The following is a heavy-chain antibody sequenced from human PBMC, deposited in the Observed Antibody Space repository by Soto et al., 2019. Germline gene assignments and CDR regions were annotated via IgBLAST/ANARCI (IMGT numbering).Heavy chain of an antibody. D-gene: IGHD4-17*01. CDR1: GFTFDDYA. CDR3: AKGWRHDYGDYVDY. Sequence: EVPLVESGGGLVQPGRSLRLSCAASGFTFDDYAMHWVRQAPGKGLEWVSGISWNSGSIGYADSVKGRFTISRDNAKNSLYLQMNSLRAEDTALYYCAKGWRHDYGDYVDYWGQGTLVTVSS. V-gene: IGHV3-9*01. J-gene: IGHJ4*02. CDR2: ISWNSGSI.